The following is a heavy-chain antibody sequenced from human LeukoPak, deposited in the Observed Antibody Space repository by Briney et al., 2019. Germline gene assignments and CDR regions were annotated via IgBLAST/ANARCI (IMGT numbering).Heavy chain of an antibody. CDR3: ATGGLGISPFEY. CDR1: GFTFSSYA. CDR2: ISSSGVST. V-gene: IGHV3-23*01. Sequence: GGSLRLSCAASGFTFSSYAMCWVRQAPGGGGWWVSPISSSGVSTYYADSVKGRFTISRDNSKNTLYLQMNSLRAEDTAIYYCATGGLGISPFEYWGQGTLVTASS. D-gene: IGHD3/OR15-3a*01. J-gene: IGHJ4*02.